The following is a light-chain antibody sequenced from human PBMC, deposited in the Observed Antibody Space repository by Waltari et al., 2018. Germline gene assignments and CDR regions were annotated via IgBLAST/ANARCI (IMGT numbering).Light chain of an antibody. CDR3: QSYDSSLTGFWV. J-gene: IGLJ3*02. V-gene: IGLV1-40*01. CDR2: GSI. Sequence: QQVPGTPPKLLIFGSINRASGVPDRFSGSKAGTSASLAITGLQPEDEADYYCQSYDSSLTGFWVFGGGTKLTVV.